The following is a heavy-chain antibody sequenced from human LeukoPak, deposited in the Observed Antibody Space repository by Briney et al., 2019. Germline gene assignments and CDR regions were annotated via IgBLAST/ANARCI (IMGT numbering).Heavy chain of an antibody. J-gene: IGHJ5*02. V-gene: IGHV4-34*01. CDR3: ARADISTGYYPGDWFDP. D-gene: IGHD3-9*01. Sequence: SETLSLTCAVYGGSFSGYYWSWIRQPPGKGLEWIGEINHSGSTNYNPSLKSRVTISVDTSKNQFSLKLSSVTAADTAVYYCARADISTGYYPGDWFDPWGQGTLVTVSS. CDR2: INHSGST. CDR1: GGSFSGYY.